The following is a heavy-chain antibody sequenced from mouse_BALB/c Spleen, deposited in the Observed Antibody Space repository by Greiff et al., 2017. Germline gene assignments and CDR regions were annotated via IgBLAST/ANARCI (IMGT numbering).Heavy chain of an antibody. CDR1: GFNIKDTY. D-gene: IGHD5-1*01. Sequence: VQLQQSGAELVKPGASVKLSCTASGFNIKDTYMHWVKQRPEQGLEWIGRIDPANGNTKYDPKFQGKATITADTSSNTAYLQLSSLTSEDTAVYYCARSTLYAVRYAMEYWGQGASVTVSA. J-gene: IGHJ4*01. V-gene: IGHV14-3*02. CDR3: ARSTLYAVRYAMEY. CDR2: IDPANGNT.